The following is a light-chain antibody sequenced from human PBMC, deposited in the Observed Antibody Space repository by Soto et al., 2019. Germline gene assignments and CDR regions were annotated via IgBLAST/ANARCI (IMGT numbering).Light chain of an antibody. CDR3: QQRSNCPLT. V-gene: IGKV3-11*01. J-gene: IGKJ4*01. CDR1: QSLSSY. CDR2: DAS. Sequence: EIVLTQSPATLSLSPGESATLSCRASQSLSSYLAWYQQKPGQAPRLLMFDASNRATDIPARFSGSGSGTEFTLTINSLEPEDFAVYYCQQRSNCPLTFGGGTKVEI.